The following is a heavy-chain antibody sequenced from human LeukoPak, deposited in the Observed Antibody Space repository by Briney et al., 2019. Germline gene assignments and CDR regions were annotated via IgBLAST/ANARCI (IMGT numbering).Heavy chain of an antibody. Sequence: GGSLRLSCAASGFTFSSYSMNWVRQAPGKGLEWVSSISSSSYIYYADSVKGRFTISRDNAKNSLYLQMNSLRAEDTAVYYCARVLRRIVGATAFDYWGQGTLVTVSS. V-gene: IGHV3-21*04. CDR2: ISSSSYI. D-gene: IGHD1-26*01. CDR1: GFTFSSYS. CDR3: ARVLRRIVGATAFDY. J-gene: IGHJ4*02.